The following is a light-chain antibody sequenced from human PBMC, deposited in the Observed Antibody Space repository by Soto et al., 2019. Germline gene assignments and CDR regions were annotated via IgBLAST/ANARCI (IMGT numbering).Light chain of an antibody. CDR1: NSNIGTNY. Sequence: QSALTQPPSASGTPGQRVTISCSGGNSNIGTNYVYWYQHLPGATPKLLIYRNNHRPSGVPDRFSASKSGTSASLDINGLRSEDEANYYCAGWDDSLHGLVFGTGTKATV. CDR2: RNN. J-gene: IGLJ1*01. V-gene: IGLV1-47*01. CDR3: AGWDDSLHGLV.